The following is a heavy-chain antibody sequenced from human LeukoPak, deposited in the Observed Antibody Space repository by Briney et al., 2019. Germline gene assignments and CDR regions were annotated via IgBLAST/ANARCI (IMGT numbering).Heavy chain of an antibody. V-gene: IGHV3-11*04. CDR3: ARMRRDLAKGDYFYYSYMDV. CDR1: GFTFSDYY. D-gene: IGHD3-16*01. J-gene: IGHJ6*03. Sequence: PGGSLRLSCAAPGFTFSDYYMTWIRQAPGKGLEWVSYTIMTGSTIYYADSVKGRFTISRDNANNSLDLQMNSLRAEDTAVYYCARMRRDLAKGDYFYYSYMDVWGKGTTVIVSS. CDR2: TIMTGSTI.